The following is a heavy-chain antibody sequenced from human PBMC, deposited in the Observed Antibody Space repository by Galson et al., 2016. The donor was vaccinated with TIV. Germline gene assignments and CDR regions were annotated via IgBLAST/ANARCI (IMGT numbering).Heavy chain of an antibody. CDR2: IDPLGGGT. V-gene: IGHV1-46*01. CDR1: GYTLSHYY. J-gene: IGHJ4*02. Sequence: SVKVSCKASGYTLSHYYMHWVRQAPGQGLEWVGVIDPLGGGTNYAPQFQGRVTMTRDTSTSTVYMELTSLKSDDTAIFYCATFSGARGPFDYWGQGTLVAVSS. D-gene: IGHD2-15*01. CDR3: ATFSGARGPFDY.